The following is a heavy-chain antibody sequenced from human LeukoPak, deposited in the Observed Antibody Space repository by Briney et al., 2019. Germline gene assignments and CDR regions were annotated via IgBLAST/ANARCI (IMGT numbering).Heavy chain of an antibody. CDR1: GFTFSSYS. CDR2: ISSSGSFI. CDR3: ARDEGDYYDGSGLDAFDL. V-gene: IGHV3-21*01. Sequence: PGGSLGLSCAASGFTFSSYSMNWVRQAPGKGLEWVSSISSSGSFIKYADSLKGRFTISRDNAKNSLYLQMNSLRAEDTAVYHCARDEGDYYDGSGLDAFDLWGQGTMVTVSS. D-gene: IGHD3-22*01. J-gene: IGHJ3*01.